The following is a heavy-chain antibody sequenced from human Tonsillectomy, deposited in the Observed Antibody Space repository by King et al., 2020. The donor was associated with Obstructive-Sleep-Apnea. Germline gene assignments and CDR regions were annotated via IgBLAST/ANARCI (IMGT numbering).Heavy chain of an antibody. Sequence: QLQESGPGLVKPSETLSLTRTVSGGSISRNSYWGWIRQPPGEGLEWIGHIYYSGSTYYNPSLKSRVTISVDTSQNQFSLGLNSVPAADTAVYYCARADRDIAMGLFDYWGQGTLVTVSS. CDR1: GGSISRNSY. V-gene: IGHV4-39*07. CDR3: ARADRDIAMGLFDY. CDR2: IYYSGST. D-gene: IGHD5-18*01. J-gene: IGHJ4*02.